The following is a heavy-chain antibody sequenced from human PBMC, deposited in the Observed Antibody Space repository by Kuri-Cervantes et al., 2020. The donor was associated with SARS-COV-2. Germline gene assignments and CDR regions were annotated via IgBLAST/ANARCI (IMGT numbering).Heavy chain of an antibody. V-gene: IGHV1-3*01. J-gene: IGHJ6*02. CDR3: ATAVAAEFPRYYYYGMDV. CDR1: GYTFTSYA. D-gene: IGHD6-19*01. Sequence: ASVKVSCKASGYTFTSYAMHWVRQAPGQRLEWMGWINAGNGNTKYSQKFQGRVTITRDTSASTAYMELSSLRSEDTAVYYCATAVAAEFPRYYYYGMDVWGQGTTVTVSS. CDR2: INAGNGNT.